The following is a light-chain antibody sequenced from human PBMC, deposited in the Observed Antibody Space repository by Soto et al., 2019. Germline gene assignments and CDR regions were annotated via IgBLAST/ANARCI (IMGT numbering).Light chain of an antibody. J-gene: IGLJ3*02. CDR2: LESSGSH. Sequence: QSVLTQSSSASASLGSSVKLTCTLSSGHSSYIIAWHQQQPGKAPRYLMKLESSGSHNKGSALPDRVSGSSSGAYRDLTMSNLQFEDEADYYCETCDFDTRVFGGGTKLTVL. CDR1: SGHSSYI. CDR3: ETCDFDTRV. V-gene: IGLV4-60*02.